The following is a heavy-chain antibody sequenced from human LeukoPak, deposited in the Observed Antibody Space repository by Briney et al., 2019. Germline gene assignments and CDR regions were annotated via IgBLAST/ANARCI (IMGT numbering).Heavy chain of an antibody. Sequence: SETLSLTCTVSGGSISSYYWSWIRQPPGKGLEWIGYIYYSGSTNYNPSLKSRVTISVDTSKNQFSLKLSSVTAAGTAVYYCARRDDIVKVLDYWGQGTLVTVSS. V-gene: IGHV4-59*08. D-gene: IGHD2-15*01. CDR3: ARRDDIVKVLDY. CDR2: IYYSGST. CDR1: GGSISSYY. J-gene: IGHJ4*02.